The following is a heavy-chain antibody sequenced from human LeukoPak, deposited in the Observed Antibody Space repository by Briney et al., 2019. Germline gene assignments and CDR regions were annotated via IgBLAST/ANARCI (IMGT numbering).Heavy chain of an antibody. CDR3: ARLFGDYDDTARSSYWHGHLDY. Sequence: SVKVSCKASGGTFSSYAISWVRQAPGQGLEWMGGIIPIFGTANYAQKFQGRVTITADESTSTVYMELSSLKSDDTAVYFCARLFGDYDDTARSSYWHGHLDYWGQGALVLVSS. D-gene: IGHD3-22*01. CDR2: IIPIFGTA. V-gene: IGHV1-69*13. J-gene: IGHJ4*02. CDR1: GGTFSSYA.